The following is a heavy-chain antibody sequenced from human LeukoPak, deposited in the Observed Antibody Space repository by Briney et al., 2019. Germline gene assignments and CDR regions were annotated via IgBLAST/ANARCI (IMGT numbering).Heavy chain of an antibody. CDR3: ARTPSTVADNLGYAFDI. V-gene: IGHV1-8*01. D-gene: IGHD6-19*01. Sequence: ASVKVSCKGSGYTFTSYDINWVRQATGQGLEWMGWMNPNSGNTGYAQKFQGRVTMTRNTSISTVYMELSSLRSEDTAVYYCARTPSTVADNLGYAFDIWGQGTMVTVSS. J-gene: IGHJ3*02. CDR2: MNPNSGNT. CDR1: GYTFTSYD.